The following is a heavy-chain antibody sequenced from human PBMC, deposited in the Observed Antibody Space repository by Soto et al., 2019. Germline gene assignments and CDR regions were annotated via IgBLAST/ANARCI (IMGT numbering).Heavy chain of an antibody. J-gene: IGHJ4*02. V-gene: IGHV1-18*01. CDR3: ARDGRYSGSYGGYYFDY. CDR1: GYTFTSYG. Sequence: ASVKVSCKASGYTFTSYGISWVRQAPGQGLEWTGWISANNGNTNYAQKIQGRVTMTTDTSTSTAYMELRSLRSDDTAVYYCARDGRYSGSYGGYYFDYWGQGTLVTVSS. CDR2: ISANNGNT. D-gene: IGHD1-26*01.